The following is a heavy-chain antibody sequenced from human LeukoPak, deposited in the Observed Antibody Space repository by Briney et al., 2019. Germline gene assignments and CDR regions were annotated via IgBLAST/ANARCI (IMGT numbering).Heavy chain of an antibody. J-gene: IGHJ5*02. Sequence: SEPLSLTCTVFGGSISIGSYYWSWIRQPAAKGLEWIGYIYYSGSTNYNPYLTSRVTISVDTSKNQFSLKLSSVTAAATAVYYGASDWIAAAGTSWFDHWGQGTLVTVSS. CDR2: IYYSGST. D-gene: IGHD6-13*01. CDR1: GGSISIGSYY. V-gene: IGHV4-61*10. CDR3: ASDWIAAAGTSWFDH.